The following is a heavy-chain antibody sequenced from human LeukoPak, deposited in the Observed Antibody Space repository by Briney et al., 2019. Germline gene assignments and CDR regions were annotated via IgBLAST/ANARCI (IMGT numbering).Heavy chain of an antibody. D-gene: IGHD6-19*01. CDR2: TRNKANSYTT. CDR1: GFTLSDHH. Sequence: GALRLSCAASGFTLSDHHMDWVRQAPGKGLEWVGRTRNKANSYTTEYTASVKDRFTISRDDSKNSLYLQMNSLKTEDTAVYYCAGPYSGDWSGSYFDSWGQGTLVTVSS. J-gene: IGHJ4*02. V-gene: IGHV3-72*01. CDR3: AGPYSGDWSGSYFDS.